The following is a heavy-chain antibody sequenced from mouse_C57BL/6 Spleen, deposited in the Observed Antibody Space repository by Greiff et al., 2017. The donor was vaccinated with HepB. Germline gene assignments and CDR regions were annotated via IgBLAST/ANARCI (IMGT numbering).Heavy chain of an antibody. V-gene: IGHV1-15*01. CDR2: IDPETGGT. J-gene: IGHJ1*03. CDR1: GYTFTDYE. D-gene: IGHD1-1*01. Sequence: VQLQQSGAELVRPGASVTLSCKASGYTFTDYEMHWVKQTPVHGLEWIGAIDPETGGTAYNQKFKGKAILTADKSSSTAYMELRSLTSEDSAVYYCTRERYYGSSSCWYFDVWGTGTTVTVSS. CDR3: TRERYYGSSSCWYFDV.